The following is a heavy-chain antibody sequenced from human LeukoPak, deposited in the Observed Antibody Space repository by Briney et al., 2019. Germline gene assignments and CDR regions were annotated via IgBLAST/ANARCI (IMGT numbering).Heavy chain of an antibody. D-gene: IGHD6-6*01. J-gene: IGHJ4*02. CDR3: ARGLSGYSSSLGY. V-gene: IGHV3-74*01. CDR1: GFTFTSYN. Sequence: GGSLRLSCAASGFTFTSYNMNWVRQAPGKGLVWVSRINSDGSSTNYADSVKGRFTISRDNAKNTLYLQMNSLRAEDTAVYYCARGLSGYSSSLGYWGQGTLVTVSS. CDR2: INSDGSST.